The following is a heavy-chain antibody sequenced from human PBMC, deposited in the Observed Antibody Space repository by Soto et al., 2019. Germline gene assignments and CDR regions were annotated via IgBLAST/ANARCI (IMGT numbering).Heavy chain of an antibody. CDR2: IHYSGNT. V-gene: IGHV4-59*08. Sequence: QVQLQESGPGLVKPSETLSLTCTVSGGSISNYYWCWIRQPPGKGLEWIGYIHYSGNTKYNPSLKSRVTISADTSKDQFSLKLTSVTAADTAVYYCARGHYDFWSGYFATIDYWGQGTLVTVSS. CDR3: ARGHYDFWSGYFATIDY. J-gene: IGHJ4*02. CDR1: GGSISNYY. D-gene: IGHD3-3*01.